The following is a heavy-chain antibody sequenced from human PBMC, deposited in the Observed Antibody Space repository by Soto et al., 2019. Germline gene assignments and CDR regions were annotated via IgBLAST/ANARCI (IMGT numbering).Heavy chain of an antibody. CDR1: GYSFTSYW. J-gene: IGHJ6*02. Sequence: GESPKISCKGSGYSFTSYWIGWGRQMPGKGLEWMGIIYPGDSDTRYSPSFQGQVTISADKSISTAYLQWSSLKASDTAMYYCARTSAGGKYYYGMDVWGQGTTVTVSS. CDR2: IYPGDSDT. CDR3: ARTSAGGKYYYGMDV. D-gene: IGHD6-13*01. V-gene: IGHV5-51*01.